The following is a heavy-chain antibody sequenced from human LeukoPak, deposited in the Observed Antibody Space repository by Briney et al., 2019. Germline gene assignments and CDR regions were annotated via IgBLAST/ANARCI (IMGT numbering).Heavy chain of an antibody. V-gene: IGHV1-2*02. CDR2: INSNSRGT. J-gene: IGHJ4*02. D-gene: IGHD3-22*01. Sequence: ASVKLSCRASGYTFTGYYMHWVRQAPGQGLEWMGWINSNSRGTNYAQKFQGRVTMTRDTSISTAYMDLSRLRYDATAVYYCAKNDYDDSSGYYQYYFDYWGQGTLVTVSS. CDR1: GYTFTGYY. CDR3: AKNDYDDSSGYYQYYFDY.